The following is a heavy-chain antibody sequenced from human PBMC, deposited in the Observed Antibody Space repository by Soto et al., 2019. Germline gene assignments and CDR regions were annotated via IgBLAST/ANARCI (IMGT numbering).Heavy chain of an antibody. V-gene: IGHV3-33*01. CDR1: GFTFSSYG. CDR2: IWYDGSNK. Sequence: GGSLRLSCAASGFTFSSYGMHWVRQAPGKGLEWVAVIWYDGSNKYYADSVKGRFTISRDNSKNTLYLQMNSLRAEDTAVYYCARDQAHYCMDVWGKGTTVTVSS. CDR3: ARDQAHYCMDV. J-gene: IGHJ6*03.